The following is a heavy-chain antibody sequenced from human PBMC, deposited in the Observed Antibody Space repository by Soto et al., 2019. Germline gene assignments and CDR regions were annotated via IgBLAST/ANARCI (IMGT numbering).Heavy chain of an antibody. V-gene: IGHV6-1*01. CDR1: GDSVASDSAA. CDR2: TYYRSKWYH. D-gene: IGHD3-10*01. CDR3: ARSPPVIGVYWFDP. J-gene: IGHJ5*02. Sequence: SQTRSRTCAVSGDSVASDSAACNWIRQSPSRGLEWLGRTYYRSKWYHDYAVSVKSRITINPDTSTNQFCLQLNSVTPEDTAVYYCARSPPVIGVYWFDPWGQGTLVTVSS.